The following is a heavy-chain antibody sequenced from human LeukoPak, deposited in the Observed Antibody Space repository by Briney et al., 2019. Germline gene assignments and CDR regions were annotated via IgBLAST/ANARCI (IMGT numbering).Heavy chain of an antibody. CDR1: GGSISSYY. CDR3: ARHPNLYSPRTGPFDI. CDR2: IYYSGST. D-gene: IGHD5-12*01. V-gene: IGHV4-59*08. J-gene: IGHJ3*02. Sequence: SETLSLTCTVSGGSISSYYWSWIRQPPGKGLEWIGYIYYSGSTNYNPSLKSRVTISVDTSKNQFSLKLSSVTAADTAVYYCARHPNLYSPRTGPFDIWGQGTMVTVSS.